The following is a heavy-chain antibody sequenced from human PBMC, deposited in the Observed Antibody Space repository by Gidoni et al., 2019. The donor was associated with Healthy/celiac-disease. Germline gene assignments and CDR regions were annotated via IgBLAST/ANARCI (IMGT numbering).Heavy chain of an antibody. CDR3: ARNVVPATVVIDDAFDI. D-gene: IGHD4-17*01. Sequence: EVQLVQSGAEVKKPGESLRISCKGSGYSFTSYWISWVRQMPGKGLEWMGRIDPSDSYTNYSPSFQGHVTISADKSISTAYLQWSSLKASDTAMYYCARNVVPATVVIDDAFDIWGQGTMVTVSS. V-gene: IGHV5-10-1*03. CDR2: IDPSDSYT. J-gene: IGHJ3*02. CDR1: GYSFTSYW.